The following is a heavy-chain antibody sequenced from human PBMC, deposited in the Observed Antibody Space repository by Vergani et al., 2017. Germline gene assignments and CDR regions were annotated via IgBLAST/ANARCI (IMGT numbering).Heavy chain of an antibody. V-gene: IGHV4-34*01. Sequence: QVQLQQWGGGLLKPSETLSLTCVVHGGSFTSYHWTWIRQSPGEGLEWVGDIDHTGRPDYNPSLKSRLTMSVDKSRNQFSLTLTSVTATDTAIYFCARVNTETNGHLYYYYDMDVWGQGTAVTVS. CDR3: ARVNTETNGHLYYYYDMDV. CDR1: GGSFTSYH. D-gene: IGHD4-11*01. J-gene: IGHJ6*02. CDR2: IDHTGRP.